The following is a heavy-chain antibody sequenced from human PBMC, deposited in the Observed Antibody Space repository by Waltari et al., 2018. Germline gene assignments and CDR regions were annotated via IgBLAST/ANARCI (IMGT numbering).Heavy chain of an antibody. Sequence: QVQLQESGPGLVKPSETLSLTCAVSGYSISSGYYWGWIRQPPGKGLEWIGSIYHSGSTYYNPSLKSRVTISVDTSKNQFSLKLSSVTAADTAVYYCARDEPVYYGSGSYYMWWGQGTLVTVSS. CDR2: IYHSGST. J-gene: IGHJ4*02. V-gene: IGHV4-38-2*02. CDR3: ARDEPVYYGSGSYYMW. D-gene: IGHD3-10*01. CDR1: GYSISSGYY.